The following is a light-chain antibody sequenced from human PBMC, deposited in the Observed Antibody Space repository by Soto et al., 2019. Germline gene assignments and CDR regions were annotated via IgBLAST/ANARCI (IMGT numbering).Light chain of an antibody. CDR3: RHYDWSLTWT. CDR1: QTVSTSF. V-gene: IGKV3-20*01. J-gene: IGKJ1*01. CDR2: GAS. Sequence: EIVLTQSPGTLSLSPGERATLSCRASQTVSTSFLAWYQQKRGQAPRLLIYGASTRATGVPDRFTGSGCGTDFTLTISKREHEDFAVYYCRHYDWSLTWTFGPGTKVEVK.